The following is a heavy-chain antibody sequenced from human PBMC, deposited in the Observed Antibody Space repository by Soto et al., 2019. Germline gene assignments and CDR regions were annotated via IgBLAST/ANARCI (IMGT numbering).Heavy chain of an antibody. CDR1: GFTFSRYW. V-gene: IGHV3-7*05. CDR2: IKEDGSEK. D-gene: IGHD1-26*01. J-gene: IGHJ4*02. CDR3: TRDYSRICSDY. Sequence: EVQLVESGGGLVQPGGSLRLSCAASGFTFSRYWMSWVRQAPGKGLEWVANIKEDGSEKFYVDSVKGRFTVYRDNAKNSMYLQMSSLRGEDTAVYYCTRDYSRICSDYWGQGTRVTVSS.